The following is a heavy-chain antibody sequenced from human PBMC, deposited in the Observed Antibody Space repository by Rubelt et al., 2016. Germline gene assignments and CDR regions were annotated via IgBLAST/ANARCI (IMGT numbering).Heavy chain of an antibody. V-gene: IGHV4-59*08. CDR3: ASQSLSRYYYFDY. D-gene: IGHD1-1*01. J-gene: IGHJ4*02. Sequence: YNPSLKSRVTISVDTSKNQFSLKLNSVTAADTAMYYCASQSLSRYYYFDYWGQGTLVTVSS.